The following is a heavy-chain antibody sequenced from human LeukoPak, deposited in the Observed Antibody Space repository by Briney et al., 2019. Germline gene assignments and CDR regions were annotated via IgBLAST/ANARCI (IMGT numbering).Heavy chain of an antibody. CDR3: VRDLI. CDR1: GFTFSNNR. CDR2: IYSDGTA. Sequence: GGSLRLSCAASGFTFSNNRMSWVRQAPGKGLEWVSVIYSDGTAYYADSVKGRFTISRDNSKSTLYLQMNSLRADDTAVYYCVRDLIWCQGTLVTVSS. J-gene: IGHJ4*02. V-gene: IGHV3-53*01. D-gene: IGHD3-16*01.